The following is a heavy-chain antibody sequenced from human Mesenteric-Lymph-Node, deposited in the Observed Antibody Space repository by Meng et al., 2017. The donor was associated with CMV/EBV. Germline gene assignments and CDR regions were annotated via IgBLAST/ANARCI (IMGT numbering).Heavy chain of an antibody. V-gene: IGHV4-34*01. CDR3: ARGSSYDILTGYFDY. CDR1: GACFSGDY. Sequence: QWGAGLLQRRATPPGLAAAYGACFSGDYWNWSRQSPEKGLEWIGEINHSGSTTYNPSFTSRIIISVDKSTNQISLNMSSVTAADTAVYYCARGSSYDILTGYFDYWGQGALVTVSS. D-gene: IGHD3-9*01. J-gene: IGHJ4*02. CDR2: INHSGST.